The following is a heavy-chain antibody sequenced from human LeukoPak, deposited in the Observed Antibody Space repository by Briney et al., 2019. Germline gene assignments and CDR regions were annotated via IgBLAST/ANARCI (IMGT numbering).Heavy chain of an antibody. CDR3: ARVGAHDAFDI. V-gene: IGHV3-66*01. Sequence: GGSLRLSCAASGFTVSSNYMSWVRQAPGKGLEWVSVIYSGGSTYYADSVKGRFTISRDNAQNSVSLQMNSLRAEDTAVYYCARVGAHDAFDIWGQGTMVTVSS. J-gene: IGHJ3*02. CDR1: GFTVSSNY. CDR2: IYSGGST. D-gene: IGHD1-26*01.